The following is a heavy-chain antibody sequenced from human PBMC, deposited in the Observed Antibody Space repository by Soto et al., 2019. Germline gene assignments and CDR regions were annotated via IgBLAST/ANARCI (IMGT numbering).Heavy chain of an antibody. J-gene: IGHJ4*02. D-gene: IGHD5-12*01. V-gene: IGHV1-18*01. CDR3: ARTEPRGYSGYDLPFDY. Sequence: QVQLVQSGAEVKKPGASVKVSCKASGYTFTSYGISWVRQAPGQGLEWMGWISAYNGNTNYAQKLQGRVTMTTDTSPSTAYMELRSLRSDDTAVYYCARTEPRGYSGYDLPFDYWGQGTLVTVSS. CDR1: GYTFTSYG. CDR2: ISAYNGNT.